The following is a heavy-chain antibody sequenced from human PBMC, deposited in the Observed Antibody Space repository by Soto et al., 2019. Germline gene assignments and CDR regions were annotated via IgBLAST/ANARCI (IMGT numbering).Heavy chain of an antibody. CDR3: ARDLSVVVPAASDY. CDR2: IIPILGIA. V-gene: IGHV1-69*08. Sequence: QVQLVQSGAEVKKPGSSVKVSCKASGGTFSSYTISLVRQAPGQGLEWMGRIIPILGIANYAQKLQGRVTISADKSTSTDYMELSSLRSEDTAVYYCARDLSVVVPAASDYWGQGTLVTVSS. CDR1: GGTFSSYT. J-gene: IGHJ4*02. D-gene: IGHD2-2*01.